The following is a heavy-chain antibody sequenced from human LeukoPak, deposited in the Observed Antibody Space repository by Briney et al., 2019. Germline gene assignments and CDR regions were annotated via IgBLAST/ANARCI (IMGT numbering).Heavy chain of an antibody. Sequence: GGSLRLSCAASGFTFSNFAMTWVRQAPGKGLEWVSAIRASGENTFYVDTVKGRFAISRDNAKNSLYLQMNSLRDEDTAVYYCARDVDGGDYWGQGTLVTVSS. J-gene: IGHJ4*02. CDR3: ARDVDGGDY. CDR1: GFTFSNFA. V-gene: IGHV3-23*01. CDR2: IRASGENT. D-gene: IGHD3-3*01.